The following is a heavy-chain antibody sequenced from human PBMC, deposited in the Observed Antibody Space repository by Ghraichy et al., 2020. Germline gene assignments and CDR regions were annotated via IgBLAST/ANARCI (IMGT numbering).Heavy chain of an antibody. V-gene: IGHV3-23*01. CDR1: GFTFSSYA. CDR2: ISGSGGST. J-gene: IGHJ3*02. CDR3: AKLMGSDYGSSFDI. D-gene: IGHD3-10*01. Sequence: GESPNISCAASGFTFSSYAMSWVRQAPGKGLEWVSVISGSGGSTYYADSVKGRFTISRDNSKNTLYLQMNSLRAEETAVYYCAKLMGSDYGSSFDIWGQGTKVTVSS.